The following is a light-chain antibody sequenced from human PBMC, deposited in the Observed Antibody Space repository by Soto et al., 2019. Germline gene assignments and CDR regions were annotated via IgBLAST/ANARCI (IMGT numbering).Light chain of an antibody. CDR3: QAYDSSLSGAV. Sequence: QSVLTQPPSVSGAPGPRVTISCTGSSSNIGAGYDVHWYQQLPGTAPKLLIYGNSNRPSGVPDRFSGSKSGTSASLAITGLQAEDEADYYCQAYDSSLSGAVCGGGTKVTVL. J-gene: IGLJ2*01. CDR2: GNS. V-gene: IGLV1-40*01. CDR1: SSNIGAGYD.